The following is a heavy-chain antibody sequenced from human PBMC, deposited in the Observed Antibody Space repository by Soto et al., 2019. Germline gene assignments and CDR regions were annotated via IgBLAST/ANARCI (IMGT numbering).Heavy chain of an antibody. CDR2: ITFRGDYT. V-gene: IGHV3-23*01. Sequence: EVQLLESGGGLVQPGGSLRLSCAASGFTFSSFAMSWVRQAPGKGLEWLAAITFRGDYTYYADSVKGRFTLSRDNSMNRLDLEMNSLQVEDTALYYCAKLGIMGVFDSWGQGTLLTVSS. D-gene: IGHD3-16*01. CDR3: AKLGIMGVFDS. J-gene: IGHJ4*02. CDR1: GFTFSSFA.